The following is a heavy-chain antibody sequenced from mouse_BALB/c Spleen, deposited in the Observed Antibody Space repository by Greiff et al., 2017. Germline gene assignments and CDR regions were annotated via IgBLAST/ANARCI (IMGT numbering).Heavy chain of an antibody. J-gene: IGHJ4*01. CDR1: GYSFTSYW. CDR3: TRLYDGYYAMDY. V-gene: IGHV1-5*01. D-gene: IGHD2-3*01. CDR2: IYPGNSDT. Sequence: VQLQQSGTVLARPGASVKMSCKASGYSFTSYWMHWVKQRPGQGLEWIGAIYPGNSDTSYNQKFKGKAKLTAVTSASTAYMELSSLTNEDSAVYNCTRLYDGYYAMDYWGQGTSVTVSS.